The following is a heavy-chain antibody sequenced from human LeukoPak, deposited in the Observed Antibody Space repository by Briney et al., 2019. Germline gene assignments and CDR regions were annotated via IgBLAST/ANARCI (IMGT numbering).Heavy chain of an antibody. J-gene: IGHJ5*02. CDR3: ARPGTFDP. CDR1: GGSFSGCY. D-gene: IGHD1-14*01. Sequence: SETLSLTCAVYGGSFSGCYWSWIRQPPGKGLEWIGEINHSGSTNYNPSLKSRVTISVDTSKNQFSLKLSSVTAADTAVYYCARPGTFDPWGQGTLVTVSS. CDR2: INHSGST. V-gene: IGHV4-34*01.